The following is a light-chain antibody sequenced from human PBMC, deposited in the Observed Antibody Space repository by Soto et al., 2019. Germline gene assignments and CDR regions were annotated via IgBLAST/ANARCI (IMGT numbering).Light chain of an antibody. CDR2: DAS. CDR1: QSVGLS. CDR3: QQRTSWPPWT. J-gene: IGKJ1*01. Sequence: EVLLTQSPATLSLSPGGRATLSCRASQSVGLSLAWYQQKPGQAPRLLIYDASERASGIPARFSGSGSGTDFTLTISSLEPEDFAVYYCQQRTSWPPWTFGQGTKVDIK. V-gene: IGKV3-11*01.